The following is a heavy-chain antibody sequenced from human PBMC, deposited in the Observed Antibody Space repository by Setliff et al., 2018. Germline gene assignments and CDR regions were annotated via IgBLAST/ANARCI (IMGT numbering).Heavy chain of an antibody. Sequence: SETLSLTCTVSGYSISSGYIWSWIRQPPGKGLEWIGYIYYSGSTYYNPSLKSRVTISVDTSKDQFSPKLSSVTAADTAVYYCASLADKGDYYFDYWGQGTLVTVSS. CDR2: IYYSGST. CDR1: GYSISSGYI. CDR3: ASLADKGDYYFDY. V-gene: IGHV4-38-2*02. D-gene: IGHD3-10*01. J-gene: IGHJ4*02.